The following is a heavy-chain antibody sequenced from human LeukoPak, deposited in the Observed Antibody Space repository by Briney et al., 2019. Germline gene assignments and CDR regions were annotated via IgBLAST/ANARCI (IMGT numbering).Heavy chain of an antibody. CDR2: IHTSGST. D-gene: IGHD2-21*02. CDR1: GGSSSGDF. CDR3: ARDNPARVTATLDY. Sequence: PSETLSLTCTVSGGSSSGDFWSWIRQPAGKGLEWIGRIHTSGSTNYNPSLMSRVTMSLDTSKNQFSLHLSSVTAADTAVYYCARDNPARVTATLDYWGQGTLVTVSS. J-gene: IGHJ4*02. V-gene: IGHV4-4*07.